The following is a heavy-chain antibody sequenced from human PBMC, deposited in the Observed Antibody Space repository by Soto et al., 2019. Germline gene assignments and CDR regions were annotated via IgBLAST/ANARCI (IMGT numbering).Heavy chain of an antibody. CDR2: INAGNGNT. CDR3: ARAVAVPADFDY. V-gene: IGHV1-3*01. J-gene: IGHJ4*02. CDR1: GYTFTGYA. Sequence: ASVKVSCKASGYTFTGYAMHWVRQAPGQRLEWMGRINAGNGNTKYSQKFQGRVTITRDTSASTAYMELSSLRPEDTAVYYCARAVAVPADFDYWGQGTLVTVSS. D-gene: IGHD6-19*01.